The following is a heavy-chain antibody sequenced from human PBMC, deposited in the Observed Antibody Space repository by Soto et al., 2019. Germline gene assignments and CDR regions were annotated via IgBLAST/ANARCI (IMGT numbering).Heavy chain of an antibody. Sequence: DVQLVESGGGLVQPGGSLRVSCAASGFTLGSHRIHWVRQAPGKGLEWVSRIDTDGGGTSYADSVKGRFTISTDNGKNTVYLQMNGLSAEDTAVYYCATVFDLWGQGTLVTVSS. J-gene: IGHJ5*02. CDR2: IDTDGGGT. V-gene: IGHV3-74*01. CDR1: GFTLGSHR. CDR3: ATVFDL.